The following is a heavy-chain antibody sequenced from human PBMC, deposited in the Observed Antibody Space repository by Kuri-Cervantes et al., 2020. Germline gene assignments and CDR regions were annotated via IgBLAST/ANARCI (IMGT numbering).Heavy chain of an antibody. V-gene: IGHV3-30-3*01. Sequence: GGSLRLSCAASGFTFSSYAMHWVRQAPGKGLEWVAVISYDGSNKYYADSVKGRFTISRNNSKNTLYLQMNSLRAEDTALYYCAKDLKPLVRGVGDSWGQGTRVTVSS. J-gene: IGHJ4*02. D-gene: IGHD3-10*01. CDR1: GFTFSSYA. CDR2: ISYDGSNK. CDR3: AKDLKPLVRGVGDS.